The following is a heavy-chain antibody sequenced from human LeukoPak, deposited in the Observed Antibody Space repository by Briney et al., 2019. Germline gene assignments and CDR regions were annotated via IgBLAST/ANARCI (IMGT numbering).Heavy chain of an antibody. CDR3: ARVRANLGDAFDI. V-gene: IGHV1-69*05. J-gene: IGHJ3*02. CDR2: IIHLFGTV. CDR1: GVTFSSYV. Sequence: SVKVSGKASGVTFSSYVVSWVRQAPGQGLEWMGGIIHLFGTVNYAHKSQGRVTITTDESTSTVYIELSSLRSEDTAAYYCARVRANLGDAFDIWGQGTMVTVSS.